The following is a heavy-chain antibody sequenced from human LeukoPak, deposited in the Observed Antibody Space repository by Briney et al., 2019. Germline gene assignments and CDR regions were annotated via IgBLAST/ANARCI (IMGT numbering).Heavy chain of an antibody. CDR2: ISGSGGST. J-gene: IGHJ4*03. CDR3: AIRGAQYYFDY. CDR1: GFTFSSYA. Sequence: GGSLRLSCAASGFTFSSYAMSWVRQAPGKGLEWVSAISGSGGSTYYADSVKGRFTISRDNSKNTLYLQMNSLRAKDTAVYYCAIRGAQYYFDYWGQGTTVTVSS. D-gene: IGHD3-10*01. V-gene: IGHV3-23*01.